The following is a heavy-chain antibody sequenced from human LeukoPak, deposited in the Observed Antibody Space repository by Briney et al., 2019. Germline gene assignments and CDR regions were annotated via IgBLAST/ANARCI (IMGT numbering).Heavy chain of an antibody. V-gene: IGHV1-8*01. J-gene: IGHJ4*02. CDR2: MNPNSGNT. CDR1: GYTFTKYD. D-gene: IGHD1-26*01. Sequence: GASVTVSFKASGYTFTKYDINWVGQATGQGREWMGWMNPNSGNTGYAQKFQGRVTMTRNTSISTAYMELSSLRSEDTAVYYCARASGSYLYYFDYWGQGTLVTVSS. CDR3: ARASGSYLYYFDY.